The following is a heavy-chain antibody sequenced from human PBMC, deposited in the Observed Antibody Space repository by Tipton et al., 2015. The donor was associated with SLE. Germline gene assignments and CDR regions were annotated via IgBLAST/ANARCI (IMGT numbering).Heavy chain of an antibody. Sequence: TLSLTCTVSGGSISSHYWSWIRQPPGKGLEWIGYIYYSGSTNYNPSLKSRVTISVDTSKNQFSLKLSSVTAADTAVYYCARDAYSSSWYRGFDYWGQGTLVTVSS. V-gene: IGHV4-59*11. J-gene: IGHJ4*02. CDR1: GGSISSHY. D-gene: IGHD6-13*01. CDR3: ARDAYSSSWYRGFDY. CDR2: IYYSGST.